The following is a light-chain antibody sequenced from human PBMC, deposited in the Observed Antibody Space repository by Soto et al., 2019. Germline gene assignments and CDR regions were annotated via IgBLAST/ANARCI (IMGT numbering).Light chain of an antibody. Sequence: DMQMTQSPPSLSASVGDRDTITCRASQSISTYLNWYQQKAGKTKLLVYSASSLQSGVPSRFSGSGAGTDFTLTISSLQPEDFATYYCQQSYSTPWTFGQGTKVEIK. CDR1: QSISTY. CDR2: SAS. CDR3: QQSYSTPWT. V-gene: IGKV1-39*01. J-gene: IGKJ1*01.